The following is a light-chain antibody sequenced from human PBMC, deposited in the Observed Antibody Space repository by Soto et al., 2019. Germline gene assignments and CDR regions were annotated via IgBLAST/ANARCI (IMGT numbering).Light chain of an antibody. V-gene: IGKV1-39*01. CDR2: AAS. Sequence: DIQMTQSPSSLSASVGDRVTITCRASQGISTYLNWYQQKPGKAPKLLIYAASSLQSGVPSRFSGSGSETDFTLTISSLQPEDFVVYYCQQYSSLPHTFGQGTKLEVK. J-gene: IGKJ2*01. CDR1: QGISTY. CDR3: QQYSSLPHT.